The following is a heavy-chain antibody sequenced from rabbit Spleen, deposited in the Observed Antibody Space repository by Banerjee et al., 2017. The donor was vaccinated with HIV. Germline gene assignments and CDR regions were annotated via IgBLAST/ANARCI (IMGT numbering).Heavy chain of an antibody. CDR2: IYAGTSGNT. CDR1: GFSFSTRYY. D-gene: IGHD2-1*01. CDR3: ARFSGAYGPFRL. Sequence: QSLEESGGDLVKPGASLTLTCTASGFSFSTRYYMCWVRQAPGKGLEWIACIYAGTSGNTYYASWAKGRFTISKTSSTTVTLQMTSLTAADTATYFCARFSGAYGPFRLWGPGTLVTVS. J-gene: IGHJ4*01. V-gene: IGHV1S40*01.